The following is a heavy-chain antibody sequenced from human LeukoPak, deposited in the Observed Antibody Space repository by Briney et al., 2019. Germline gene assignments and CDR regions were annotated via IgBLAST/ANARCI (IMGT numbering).Heavy chain of an antibody. J-gene: IGHJ4*02. V-gene: IGHV4-39*01. CDR3: ARGGDYIWGTYRPFDY. CDR1: GGSISSSSYY. CDR2: IYYSGST. D-gene: IGHD3-16*02. Sequence: PSETLSLTCNVSGGSISSSSYYWGWIRQPPGKGLEWIGSIYYSGSTYYNPSLKSRVTISVDTSKNQFSLKLSSVTAADTAVYYCARGGDYIWGTYRPFDYWGQGTLVTVSS.